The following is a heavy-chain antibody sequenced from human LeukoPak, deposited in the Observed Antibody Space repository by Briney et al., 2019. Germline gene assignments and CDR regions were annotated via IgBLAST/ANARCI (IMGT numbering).Heavy chain of an antibody. CDR3: ARGYYDSSGYFDY. CDR2: IIPIFGTA. CDR1: GYTFNSYA. J-gene: IGHJ4*02. V-gene: IGHV1-69*13. D-gene: IGHD3-22*01. Sequence: GASVKVSCKASGYTFNSYAMNWVRQAPGQGLEWMGGIIPIFGTANYAQKFQGRVTITADESTSTAYMELSSLRSEDTAVYYCARGYYDSSGYFDYWGQGTLVTVSS.